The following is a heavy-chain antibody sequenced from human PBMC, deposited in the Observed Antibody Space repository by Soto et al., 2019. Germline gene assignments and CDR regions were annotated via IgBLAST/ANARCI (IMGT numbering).Heavy chain of an antibody. Sequence: ASVKVSCKASGYTFTIYDINWVRQATGQGLEWMGWMNPNSGNTGYAQKFQGRVTMTRNTSISTLYLQVGSLRAEDMAVYYCARSGLPFDYWGQGTLVTVSS. CDR2: MNPNSGNT. J-gene: IGHJ4*02. CDR3: ARSGLPFDY. D-gene: IGHD2-21*02. V-gene: IGHV1-8*01. CDR1: GYTFTIYD.